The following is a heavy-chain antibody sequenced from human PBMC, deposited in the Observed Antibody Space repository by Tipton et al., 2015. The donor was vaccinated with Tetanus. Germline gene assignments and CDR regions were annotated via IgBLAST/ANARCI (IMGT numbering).Heavy chain of an antibody. CDR1: GFTFSSYP. J-gene: IGHJ4*02. CDR2: IKRDGSEQ. V-gene: IGHV3-7*01. Sequence: SLRLSCAASGFTFSSYPMSWVRQAPGKGLEWVANIKRDGSEQHYVDSVKGRFTISRDNAKNSLSLQMSSLRGEDTAVYYCAREGYWGQGTLVTVSS. CDR3: AREGY.